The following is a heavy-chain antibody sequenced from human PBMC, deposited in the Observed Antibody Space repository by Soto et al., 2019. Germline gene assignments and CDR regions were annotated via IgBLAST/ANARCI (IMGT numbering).Heavy chain of an antibody. Sequence: ASVKVSCKASGYTFTGYYMHWVRQAPGQGLEWMGWINPNSGGTNYAQKFQGRVTMTRDTSISTAYMELSRLRSDDTAVYYCARDHGLYYDSSGYYYFDSWGQGTLVTVSS. V-gene: IGHV1-2*02. CDR1: GYTFTGYY. D-gene: IGHD3-22*01. CDR3: ARDHGLYYDSSGYYYFDS. J-gene: IGHJ4*02. CDR2: INPNSGGT.